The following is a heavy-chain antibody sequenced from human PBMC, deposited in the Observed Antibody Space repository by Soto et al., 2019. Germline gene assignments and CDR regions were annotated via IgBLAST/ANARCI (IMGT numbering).Heavy chain of an antibody. J-gene: IGHJ4*02. CDR2: INHSGST. D-gene: IGHD2-15*01. V-gene: IGHV4-34*01. CDR3: ARELTGTGVVSGGSS. CDR1: CGSFSGYY. Sequence: SETLSLTCAVYCGSFSGYYWSWIRQPPGKGLEWIGEINHSGSTNYNPSLKSRVTISVDTSKNQFSLKLSSVTAADTAVYYCARELTGTGVVSGGSSWGQGTLVTVSS.